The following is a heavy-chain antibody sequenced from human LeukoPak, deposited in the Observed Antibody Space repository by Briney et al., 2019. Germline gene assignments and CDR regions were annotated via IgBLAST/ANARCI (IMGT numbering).Heavy chain of an antibody. J-gene: IGHJ3*02. Sequence: SETLSLTCTVSAGSISSYYWSWIRQPAGKGLEWIGYIYYSGSTNYNPSLKSRVTISVDTSKNQFSLKLSSVTAADEAGYYCARDGITMVRGVISGACVSWREGRKVGVSS. CDR1: AGSISSYY. CDR2: IYYSGST. D-gene: IGHD3-10*01. V-gene: IGHV4-59*01. CDR3: ARDGITMVRGVISGACVS.